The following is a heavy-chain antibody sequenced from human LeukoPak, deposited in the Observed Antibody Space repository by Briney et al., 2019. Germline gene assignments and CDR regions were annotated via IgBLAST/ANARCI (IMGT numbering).Heavy chain of an antibody. Sequence: SVKVSCKASGGTFSSYAISWVRQAPGQGLEWMGRIIPILGIANYAQKFQGRVTITADKSTSTAYMELSSLRSEDTAVYYCARAYYYDSSGYKSGDAFDIWGQGTMVTVSS. CDR2: IIPILGIA. V-gene: IGHV1-69*04. CDR1: GGTFSSYA. D-gene: IGHD3-22*01. J-gene: IGHJ3*02. CDR3: ARAYYYDSSGYKSGDAFDI.